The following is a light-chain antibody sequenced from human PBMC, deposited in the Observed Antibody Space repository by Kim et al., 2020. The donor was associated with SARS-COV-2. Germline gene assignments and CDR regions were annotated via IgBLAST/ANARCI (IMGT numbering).Light chain of an antibody. J-gene: IGLJ1*01. CDR1: RSDVGGYNY. Sequence: GQSITLSCHGTRSDVGGYNYVSWYQQHPGKAPKLMIYDVSNRPSGVSNRFSGSKSGNTASLTISGLQAEDEADYYCSSYTSSSTRVFGTGTKVTVL. V-gene: IGLV2-14*03. CDR3: SSYTSSSTRV. CDR2: DVS.